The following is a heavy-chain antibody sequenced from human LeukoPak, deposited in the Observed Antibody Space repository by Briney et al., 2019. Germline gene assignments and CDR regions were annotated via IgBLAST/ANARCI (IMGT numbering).Heavy chain of an antibody. CDR1: GYTFTGYY. V-gene: IGHV1-2*02. J-gene: IGHJ4*02. CDR2: INPNSGGT. CDR3: ARDGTWYYYGSGSPPLFYY. D-gene: IGHD3-10*01. Sequence: GASVKVSCKASGYTFTGYYMHWVRLAPGQGLEWMGWINPNSGGTNYAQKSQGRVTMTRDTSISTAYMELSRLRSDDTAVYYCARDGTWYYYGSGSPPLFYYWGEGTLVTVSS.